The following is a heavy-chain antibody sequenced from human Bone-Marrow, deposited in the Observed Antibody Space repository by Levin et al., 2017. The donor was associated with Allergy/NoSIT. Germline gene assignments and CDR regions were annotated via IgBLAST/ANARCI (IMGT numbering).Heavy chain of an antibody. V-gene: IGHV7-4-1*02. J-gene: IGHJ4*02. CDR3: ARGYDYVWGSYRRFDY. CDR1: GYTFTSYA. D-gene: IGHD3-16*02. CDR2: ISTNTGNP. Sequence: KISCKASGYTFTSYAMNWVRQAPGQGLEWMGWISTNTGNPTYAQGFTGHFVFSLDTSVSTAYLHITSLKAEDTAIYYCARGYDYVWGSYRRFDYWGQGTLVIVSS.